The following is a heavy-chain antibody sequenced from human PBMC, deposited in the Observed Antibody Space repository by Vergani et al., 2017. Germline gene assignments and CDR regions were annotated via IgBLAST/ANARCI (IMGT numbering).Heavy chain of an antibody. V-gene: IGHV3-23*01. D-gene: IGHD1-7*01. J-gene: IGHJ4*02. CDR1: GFTFSTYA. CDR2: LTGGGGST. Sequence: EVQLLESGGSLKQPGGSVRLSCAASGFTFSTYAMHWVRQAPGKGLEWVSALTGGGGSTYYADSFKGRFIISRDNSRDTLYLQMNSLRPEDTATYYCVKDAGNYDNFFDSWGQGTLVTVSS. CDR3: VKDAGNYDNFFDS.